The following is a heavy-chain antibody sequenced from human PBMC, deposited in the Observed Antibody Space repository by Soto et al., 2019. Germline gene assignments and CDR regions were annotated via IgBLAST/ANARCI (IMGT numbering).Heavy chain of an antibody. V-gene: IGHV4-59*01. J-gene: IGHJ5*02. CDR2: IYDSGTT. D-gene: IGHD3-10*01. CDR3: ARRVVRGVIRWFEP. Sequence: SETLSLTCTFSVGSISGYYWSCIRHPPGNGLEWIGYIYDSGTTNYNSSLKSRVTISVDTSKNQFSLKLSSVTAADTAVYYCARRVVRGVIRWFEPWGQGTLVIVS. CDR1: VGSISGYY.